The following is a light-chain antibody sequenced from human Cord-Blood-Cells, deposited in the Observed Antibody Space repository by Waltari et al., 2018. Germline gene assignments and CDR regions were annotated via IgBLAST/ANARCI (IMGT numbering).Light chain of an antibody. J-gene: IGKJ3*01. CDR3: QQYNSYSLT. V-gene: IGKV1-5*01. Sequence: DIQMTQSPSTLSASVGDRVTIPCRASQSISSWLAWYQQKPGKAPKLLIYDASSLERGVPSRFSGSGSGTEFTLTISSLQPDDFATYYCQQYNSYSLTFGPGTKVDIK. CDR2: DAS. CDR1: QSISSW.